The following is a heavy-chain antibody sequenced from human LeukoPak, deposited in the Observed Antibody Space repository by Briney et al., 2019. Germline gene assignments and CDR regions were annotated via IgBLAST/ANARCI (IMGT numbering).Heavy chain of an antibody. CDR1: GFTFSSYA. V-gene: IGHV3-23*01. CDR2: ISGSGGST. Sequence: PGGSLRLSCTASGFTFSSYAMSWVRQAPGKGLEWVSAISGSGGSTYYADSVKGRFTISRDNSKNTLYLQMNSLRAEDTAVYYCAKDRRHYYGSGSYYNGGSDAFDIWGQGTMVTVSS. D-gene: IGHD3-10*01. J-gene: IGHJ3*02. CDR3: AKDRRHYYGSGSYYNGGSDAFDI.